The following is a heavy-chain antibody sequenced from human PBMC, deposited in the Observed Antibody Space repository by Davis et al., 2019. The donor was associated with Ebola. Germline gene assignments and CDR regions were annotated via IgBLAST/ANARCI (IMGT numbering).Heavy chain of an antibody. Sequence: PSETLSLTCDTSGDTVSSIDGAWNWISQSPSSGLEWLGRTYYASNELYHHYALSVESRITINLDTSKDQFSLQLKFVTPEETAVYYCAKGWLRSGIRYWGQGTLVTVSS. CDR2: TYYASNELYH. CDR3: AKGWLRSGIRY. D-gene: IGHD5-12*01. CDR1: GDTVSSIDGA. V-gene: IGHV6-1*01. J-gene: IGHJ4*02.